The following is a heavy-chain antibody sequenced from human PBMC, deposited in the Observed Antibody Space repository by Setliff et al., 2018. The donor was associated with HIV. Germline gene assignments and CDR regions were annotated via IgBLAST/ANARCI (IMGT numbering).Heavy chain of an antibody. J-gene: IGHJ4*02. CDR3: ARSSTLPWELPYFDY. CDR1: GFTFSGYE. V-gene: IGHV3-48*03. Sequence: GGSLRLSCAASGFTFSGYEMNWVRQAPGKGLEWVSHISSSGSTIYYADSVKGRFTISRDNAKNSLFLQMNSLRAEDTAVYHCARSSTLPWELPYFDYWGQGTLVTVSS. D-gene: IGHD1-26*01. CDR2: ISSSGSTI.